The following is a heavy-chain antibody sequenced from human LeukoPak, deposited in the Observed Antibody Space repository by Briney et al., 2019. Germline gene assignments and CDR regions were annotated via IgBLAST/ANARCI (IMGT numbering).Heavy chain of an antibody. V-gene: IGHV1-69*04. D-gene: IGHD3-10*01. Sequence: SVKVSCKASGGTFSSYAISWVRQAPGQGLEWMGRIIPILGIANYAQKFQGRVTITADKSTSTAYMELSSLRSEDTAVYYYARAAYGSGLYYFDYWGQGTLVTVSS. CDR1: GGTFSSYA. CDR2: IIPILGIA. J-gene: IGHJ4*02. CDR3: ARAAYGSGLYYFDY.